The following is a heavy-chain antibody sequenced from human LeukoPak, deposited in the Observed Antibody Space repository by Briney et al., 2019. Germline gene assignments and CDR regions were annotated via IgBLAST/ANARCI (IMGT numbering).Heavy chain of an antibody. V-gene: IGHV1-8*03. D-gene: IGHD4-17*01. CDR3: ARGLPRYGDYSPRRYYFDY. CDR1: GYTFTSYD. J-gene: IGHJ4*02. Sequence: ASVKVSCKASGYTFTSYDINWVRQATGQWLEWMGWMNPNSGNTGYAQKFQGRVTITRNTSISTAYMELSSLRSEDTAVYYCARGLPRYGDYSPRRYYFDYWGQGTLVTVSS. CDR2: MNPNSGNT.